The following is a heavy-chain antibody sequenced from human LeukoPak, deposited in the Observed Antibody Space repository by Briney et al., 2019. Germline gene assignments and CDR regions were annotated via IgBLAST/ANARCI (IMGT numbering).Heavy chain of an antibody. CDR2: INHSGST. CDR1: GGSFSGHY. V-gene: IGHV4-34*01. CDR3: ARGRGYCSGGSCSAPYYYGMDV. J-gene: IGHJ6*02. D-gene: IGHD2-15*01. Sequence: SETLSLTCAVYGGSFSGHYWSWIRQPPGKGLEWIGEINHSGSTNYNPSLESRVTISVDTSKNHFSLKLSSVTAADTAVYYCARGRGYCSGGSCSAPYYYGMDVWGQGTTVTVSS.